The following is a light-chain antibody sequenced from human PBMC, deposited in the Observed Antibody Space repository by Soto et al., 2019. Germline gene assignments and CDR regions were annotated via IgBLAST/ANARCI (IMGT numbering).Light chain of an antibody. Sequence: QSALTQPPSASGSPGQSVTISCTGTSSDVGGYNYVSWYQQHPGKARKLMIYEVSTRPPGVPDRFSGSKSGNTASLTVSGLQAEDESDYYCTSYAGSNNFFYVFGTGTKVTVL. CDR1: SSDVGGYNY. CDR3: TSYAGSNNFFYV. CDR2: EVS. J-gene: IGLJ1*01. V-gene: IGLV2-8*01.